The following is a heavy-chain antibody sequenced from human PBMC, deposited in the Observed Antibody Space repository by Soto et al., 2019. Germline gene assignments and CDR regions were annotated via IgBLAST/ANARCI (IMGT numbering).Heavy chain of an antibody. D-gene: IGHD5-18*01. CDR1: GLTFSSYG. Sequence: GGSLRLSCAASGLTFSSYGMHWVRQAPGKGLEWVAVIWYDGSNKYYADSVKGRFTISRDNSKNTLYLQMNSLRAEDTAVYYCARDLKRIQLWAPRYYYGMDVWGQGTTVTVSS. V-gene: IGHV3-33*01. J-gene: IGHJ6*02. CDR3: ARDLKRIQLWAPRYYYGMDV. CDR2: IWYDGSNK.